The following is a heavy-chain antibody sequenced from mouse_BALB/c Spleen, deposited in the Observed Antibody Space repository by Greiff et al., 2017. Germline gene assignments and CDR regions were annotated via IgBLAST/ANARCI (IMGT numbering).Heavy chain of an antibody. V-gene: IGHV5-9-4*01. Sequence: EVKLVESGGGLVKPGGSLTLSCAASGFTFSSYAMSWVRQSPEKRLEWVAEISSGGSYTYYPDTVTGRFTISSDNAKNTRYLEMCSLRSEDTAMYYCARVYYYGKNYAMDYWGQGTSVTVSS. J-gene: IGHJ4*01. CDR1: GFTFSSYA. D-gene: IGHD1-1*01. CDR2: ISSGGSYT. CDR3: ARVYYYGKNYAMDY.